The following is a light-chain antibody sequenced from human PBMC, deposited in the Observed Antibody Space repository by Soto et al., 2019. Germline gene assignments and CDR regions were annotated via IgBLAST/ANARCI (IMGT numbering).Light chain of an antibody. J-gene: IGKJ2*01. CDR1: QSVRSNS. CDR2: SAS. Sequence: EIVLTQSPGTLSLSPGDRATLSCRASQSVRSNSLAWYQQKPGQAPRLLIYSASSRAPGSPDRLSGSGSGTDFTLNIRRLEPEDFAVYYCQQYVSSPFTFGQGTKLEIK. V-gene: IGKV3-20*01. CDR3: QQYVSSPFT.